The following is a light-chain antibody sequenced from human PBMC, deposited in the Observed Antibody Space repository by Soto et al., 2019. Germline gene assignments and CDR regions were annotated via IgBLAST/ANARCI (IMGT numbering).Light chain of an antibody. Sequence: QSALTQPASVSGSPGQSITISCTGTSSDVGGYAYVSWYQQYPGKAPKLVIYEVRNRPSGISNRFSASKSGNTASLTISGLQAEDEADYYCTSYTSNTTWVFGGGTQLTVL. J-gene: IGLJ3*02. CDR3: TSYTSNTTWV. CDR1: SSDVGGYAY. CDR2: EVR. V-gene: IGLV2-14*01.